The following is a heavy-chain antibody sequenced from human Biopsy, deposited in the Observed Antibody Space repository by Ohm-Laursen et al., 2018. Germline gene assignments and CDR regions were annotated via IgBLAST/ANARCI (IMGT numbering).Heavy chain of an antibody. CDR3: ARGTFRYDSSGYSWLDP. Sequence: SLRLSCSASGITVSGNYMTWVRQAPGKGLEWVSVIYLGGTTYYADSVKGRFTISRDNSKNMVYLQMNSLRAEDTAVYYCARGTFRYDSSGYSWLDPWGQGTLVTVSS. D-gene: IGHD3-22*01. CDR2: IYLGGTT. V-gene: IGHV3-53*01. J-gene: IGHJ5*02. CDR1: GITVSGNY.